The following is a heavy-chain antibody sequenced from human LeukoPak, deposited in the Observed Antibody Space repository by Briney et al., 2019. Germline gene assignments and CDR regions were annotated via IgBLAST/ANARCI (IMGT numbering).Heavy chain of an antibody. V-gene: IGHV3-30*18. CDR3: AKISSFRTGASGSYHS. CDR2: ISYDGSNK. Sequence: GGSLRLSCAASGFTFSSYGMHWVRQAPGKGLEWVAVISYDGSNKYYADSVKGRFTISRDNSKNTLYLQMNSLRAEDTAVYYCAKISSFRTGASGSYHSWGQGTRVTVSS. J-gene: IGHJ4*02. CDR1: GFTFSSYG. D-gene: IGHD1-26*01.